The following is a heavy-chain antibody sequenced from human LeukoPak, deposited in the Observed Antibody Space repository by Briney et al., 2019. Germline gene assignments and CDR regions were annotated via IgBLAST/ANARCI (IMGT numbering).Heavy chain of an antibody. CDR1: GFPFNNYW. J-gene: IGHJ4*02. CDR3: ARYQQTGYESDY. Sequence: GGSLRLSCAASGFPFNNYWMHGVRQSPGKGLICVARIGHDGSGAGYADSVKGRFTISGDNAKSTLYLQMNSLRAEDTAVYYCARYQQTGYESDYWGQGTLVTVSS. CDR2: IGHDGSGA. V-gene: IGHV3-74*01. D-gene: IGHD5-12*01.